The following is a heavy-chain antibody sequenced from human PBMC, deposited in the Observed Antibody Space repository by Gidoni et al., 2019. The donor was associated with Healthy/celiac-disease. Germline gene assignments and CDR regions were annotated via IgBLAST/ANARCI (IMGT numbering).Heavy chain of an antibody. Sequence: QVQLVQSGAEVKKPGASVKVSCKASGYTFTSSYMHWVRQAPGQGLEWMGIINPSGGSTSYAQKFQGRVTMTRDTSTSTVYMELSSLRSEDTAVYYCARDIRYSSALGAPAPYYYGMDVWGQGTTVTVSS. D-gene: IGHD3-9*01. J-gene: IGHJ6*02. CDR3: ARDIRYSSALGAPAPYYYGMDV. V-gene: IGHV1-46*01. CDR1: GYTFTSSY. CDR2: INPSGGST.